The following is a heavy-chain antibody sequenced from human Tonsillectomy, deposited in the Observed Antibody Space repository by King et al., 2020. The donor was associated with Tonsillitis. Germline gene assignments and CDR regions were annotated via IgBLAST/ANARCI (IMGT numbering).Heavy chain of an antibody. Sequence: QLVQSGAEVKTPGESLKISCKGSGYSFISYWIGWVRQMPGKGLEWMGIIYPGDSDTFYSPPFQGKVTTSANKPTRTAYLQWGSLKASDTAMYYCARLQGGSSWYRCYFDQWGQGTLVTVSS. D-gene: IGHD6-13*01. CDR3: ARLQGGSSWYRCYFDQ. V-gene: IGHV5-51*04. CDR2: IYPGDSDT. J-gene: IGHJ4*02. CDR1: GYSFISYW.